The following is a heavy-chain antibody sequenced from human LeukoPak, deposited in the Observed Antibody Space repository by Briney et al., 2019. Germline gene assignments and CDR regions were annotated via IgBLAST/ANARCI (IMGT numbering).Heavy chain of an antibody. J-gene: IGHJ4*02. CDR3: ARGRFDWFLTYFDY. CDR1: GFTFSSYA. Sequence: GGSLRLSCAASGFTFSSYAMHWVRQAPGKGLEWVAVISYDGSNKYYADSVKGRFTISRDNSKNTLYLQMNSLRAEDTAVYYCARGRFDWFLTYFDYWGQGTLVTVSS. CDR2: ISYDGSNK. D-gene: IGHD3-9*01. V-gene: IGHV3-30-3*01.